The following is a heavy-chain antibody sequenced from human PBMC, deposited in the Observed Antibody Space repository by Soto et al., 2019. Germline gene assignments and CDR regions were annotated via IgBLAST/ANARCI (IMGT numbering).Heavy chain of an antibody. Sequence: GESLKISCTGSGYSFTSYWIGWVRQMPGKGLEWMGIIYPGDSDTRYSPSFQGQVTISADKSISTAYLQWSSLKASDTAMYYCARPRSSSRNYYGMDVWGQGTTVTAP. CDR3: ARPRSSSRNYYGMDV. D-gene: IGHD6-13*01. J-gene: IGHJ6*02. V-gene: IGHV5-51*01. CDR2: IYPGDSDT. CDR1: GYSFTSYW.